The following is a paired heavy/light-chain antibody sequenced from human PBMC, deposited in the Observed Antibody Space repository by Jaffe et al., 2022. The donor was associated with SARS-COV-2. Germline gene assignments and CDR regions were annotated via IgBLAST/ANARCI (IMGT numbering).Light chain of an antibody. CDR2: LGS. CDR3: MQSLQTLRT. J-gene: IGKJ2*01. Sequence: DIVMTQSPLSLPVTPGEPASISCRSSQSLLHGNGYNYLDWYLQKPGQSPQLLIYLGSNRASGVPDRFSGSGSGTDFTLKISRVEAEDVGVYYCMQSLQTLRTFGQGTKLEIK. CDR1: QSLLHGNGYNY. V-gene: IGKV2-28*01.
Heavy chain of an antibody. CDR1: GYSFTNYW. Sequence: EVQLVQSGAEVKKPGESLRISCKGSGYSFTNYWIAWVRQMPGIGLEWMGIIYPADSDTRYSPSFQGQVTISADRSISTAYLQWDSLRASDTAVYYCATSGYTYGAGLDYWGQGTLVTVSS. CDR2: IYPADSDT. CDR3: ATSGYTYGAGLDY. V-gene: IGHV5-51*01. D-gene: IGHD5-18*01. J-gene: IGHJ4*02.